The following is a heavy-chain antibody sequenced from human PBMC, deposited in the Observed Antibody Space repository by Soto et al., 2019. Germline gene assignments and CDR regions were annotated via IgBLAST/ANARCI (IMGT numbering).Heavy chain of an antibody. V-gene: IGHV4-34*01. CDR2: INHSGST. CDR1: GGSFSGYY. D-gene: IGHD3-22*01. Sequence: SETLSLTCAVYGGSFSGYYWSWIRQPPGKGLDWIGEINHSGSTNYNPSLKSRVTISVDTSKNQFSLKLSSVTAADTAVYYCARDYYDSGGRPTNDYWGQGTLVTVSS. J-gene: IGHJ4*02. CDR3: ARDYYDSGGRPTNDY.